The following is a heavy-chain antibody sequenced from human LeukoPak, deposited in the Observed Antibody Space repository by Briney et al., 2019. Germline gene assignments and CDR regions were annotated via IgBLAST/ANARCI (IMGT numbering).Heavy chain of an antibody. Sequence: PGGSLRLSCAASGFTFSAYGMHWVRQAPGKGLDWVTFIFYDGSNKYYADSVKGRFTISRDNSKNTLYLQMNNLRAEDTAIYYCAKDIPISGSYFHWGQGTLVTVSS. CDR3: AKDIPISGSYFH. CDR2: IFYDGSNK. J-gene: IGHJ4*02. D-gene: IGHD3-10*01. V-gene: IGHV3-30*02. CDR1: GFTFSAYG.